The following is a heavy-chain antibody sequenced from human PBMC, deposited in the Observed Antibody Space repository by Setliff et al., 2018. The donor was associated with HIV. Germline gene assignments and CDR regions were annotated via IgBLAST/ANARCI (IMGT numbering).Heavy chain of an antibody. CDR1: GGSISSHY. V-gene: IGHV4-59*11. Sequence: SETLSLTCTVSGGSISSHYWSWIRQPPGKGLEWIGYIYSTGSTNYNPSLKSRVTISVDTSKNQFSLQLSSVTAADTAVYYCARVQWDLLYVPDAFDIWGQGTMGTVSS. D-gene: IGHD1-26*01. J-gene: IGHJ3*02. CDR2: IYSTGST. CDR3: ARVQWDLLYVPDAFDI.